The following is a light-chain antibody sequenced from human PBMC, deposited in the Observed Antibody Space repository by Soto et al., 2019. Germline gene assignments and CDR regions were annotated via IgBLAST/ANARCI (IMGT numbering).Light chain of an antibody. V-gene: IGKV3-15*01. CDR1: QSVNSN. J-gene: IGKJ2*01. CDR3: HQYNNWPPYS. Sequence: EIVMTQSPGTLSVSPGERATLSCRASQSVNSNLAWYQQKFGQAPRLLIYGAFTRAMGITARFSGSGSGTEFTLPISSLEAEDFAVYYCHQYNNWPPYSFGQGTKLEIK. CDR2: GAF.